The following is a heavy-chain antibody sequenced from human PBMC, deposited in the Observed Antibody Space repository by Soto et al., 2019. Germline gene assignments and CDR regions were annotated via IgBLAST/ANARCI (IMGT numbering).Heavy chain of an antibody. CDR3: AKDTVPGI. CDR2: VSFDGTDK. J-gene: IGHJ3*02. V-gene: IGHV3-30*18. D-gene: IGHD2-8*02. Sequence: PGGSLRLSCAASGSSFNNYGMHWVRQPPGKGLECVAVVSFDGTDKYYADSVKGRFTISRDNSKNTLYLQMESLTIEDTAVYYCAKDTVPGIWGQGTMVTVSS. CDR1: GSSFNNYG.